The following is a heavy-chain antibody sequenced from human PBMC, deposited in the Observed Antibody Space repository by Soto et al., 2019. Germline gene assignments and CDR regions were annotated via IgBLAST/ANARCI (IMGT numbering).Heavy chain of an antibody. CDR2: ISAYTDTP. V-gene: IGHV1-18*01. D-gene: IGHD3-9*01. CDR3: ARDVGLDSDDFFAY. Sequence: ASVKVSCKASGYTFTNFGVTWVRRAPGQGLEWMGWISAYTDTPNYAQKFQGRVTMTIDTSTSTAYMDLRSLTSDDTAMYFCARDVGLDSDDFFAYWGQGTQVTVSS. CDR1: GYTFTNFG. J-gene: IGHJ4*02.